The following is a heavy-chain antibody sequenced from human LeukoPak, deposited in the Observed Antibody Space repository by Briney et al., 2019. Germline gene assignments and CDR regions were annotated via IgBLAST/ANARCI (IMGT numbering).Heavy chain of an antibody. CDR3: AKASWTHDYGDIFDY. J-gene: IGHJ4*02. V-gene: IGHV3-23*01. CDR2: ISGSGGST. D-gene: IGHD4-17*01. Sequence: GGSLRLSCAASGFTVSSNYMNWVRQAPGKGLEWVSAISGSGGSTYYADSVKGRFTISRDNSKNTLYLQMNSLRAEDTAVYYCAKASWTHDYGDIFDYWGQGTLVTVSS. CDR1: GFTVSSNY.